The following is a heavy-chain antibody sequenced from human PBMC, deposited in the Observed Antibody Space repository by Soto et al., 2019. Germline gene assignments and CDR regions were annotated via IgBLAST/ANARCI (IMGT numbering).Heavy chain of an antibody. V-gene: IGHV3-23*01. CDR3: AGPGYSSQDY. CDR2: ISGSGDGT. Sequence: GGSLILSCSASGFTFSIFSLSWGRQAPGKGLEWVSAISGSGDGTDYAASVKGRFTISRDNSKNTLYLQMNSLRAEDTAVYYCAGPGYSSQDYWGQGALVTVSS. CDR1: GFTFSIFS. J-gene: IGHJ4*02. D-gene: IGHD5-18*01.